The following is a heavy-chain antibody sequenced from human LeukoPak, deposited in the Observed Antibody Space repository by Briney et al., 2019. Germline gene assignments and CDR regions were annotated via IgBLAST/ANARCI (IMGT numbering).Heavy chain of an antibody. V-gene: IGHV1-69*06. D-gene: IGHD3-10*01. CDR3: ARVLGAGSYYWFDP. CDR2: IIPIFGTA. J-gene: IGHJ5*02. CDR1: GGTFSSYA. Sequence: ASVKVSCKASGGTFSSYAISWVRQAPGQGLEWMGGIIPIFGTANYAQKFQGRVTITAVKSTSTAYMELSSLRSEGTAVYYCARVLGAGSYYWFDPWGQGTLVTVSS.